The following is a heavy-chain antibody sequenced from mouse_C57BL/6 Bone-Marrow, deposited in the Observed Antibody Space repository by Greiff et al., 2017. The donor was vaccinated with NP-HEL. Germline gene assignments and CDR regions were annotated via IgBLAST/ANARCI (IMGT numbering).Heavy chain of an antibody. D-gene: IGHD2-1*01. V-gene: IGHV3-3*01. CDR2: TFYSGIT. CDR1: GFSINSDCY. Sequence: EVKLMESGPSLVRPSQTLSLTCTVTGFSINSDCYWIWIRQFPGNKLEYIGYTFYSGITYYNPSLESRTYITRDPSKNQFSLKLSSLTTEDTATYYCARDRGVYYGNSGDFDYWGQGTTLTVSS. CDR3: ARDRGVYYGNSGDFDY. J-gene: IGHJ2*01.